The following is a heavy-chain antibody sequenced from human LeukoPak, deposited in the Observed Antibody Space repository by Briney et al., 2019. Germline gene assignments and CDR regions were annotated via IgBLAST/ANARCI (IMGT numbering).Heavy chain of an antibody. CDR1: GFSFSDHY. J-gene: IGHJ4*02. Sequence: PGGSLRPSCAASGFSFSDHYMSWIRQAPGKGLEWVSYMSSSDNPIYYADSVKGRFTISRDNAKNSLYLQMNNLRAEDTAVYYCARDRVGSSTSCYDYWGQGTLVTVSS. V-gene: IGHV3-11*01. CDR2: MSSSDNPI. D-gene: IGHD2-2*01. CDR3: ARDRVGSSTSCYDY.